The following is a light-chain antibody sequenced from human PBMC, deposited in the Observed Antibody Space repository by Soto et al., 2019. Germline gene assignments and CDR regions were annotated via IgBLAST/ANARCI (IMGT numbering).Light chain of an antibody. CDR2: RAS. J-gene: IGKJ1*01. V-gene: IGKV1-39*01. CDR1: QNVGTH. CDR3: HQTFLSPPT. Sequence: DIQLPQSPSSLSASVGDRVSITCRASQNVGTHFNWYRQKPGQAPKLLVSRASILQSGVPSGVSGSGSGTDFTLTISSLQAEDFATYYCHQTFLSPPTFGQGTRVESK.